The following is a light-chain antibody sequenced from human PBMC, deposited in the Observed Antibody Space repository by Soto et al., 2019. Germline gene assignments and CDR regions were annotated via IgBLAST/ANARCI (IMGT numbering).Light chain of an antibody. CDR2: VAS. CDR3: QQYNNWPPWT. CDR1: QSVSSN. V-gene: IGKV3-15*01. J-gene: IGKJ1*01. Sequence: EIVMTQSPATLSVSPGERATLSCRASQSVSSNLAWYQQKPGQAPRLLIYVASTRATGVPARFSGSGSGTEFTLTISSLQSEDFAVYYCQQYNNWPPWTFGQGTKVDLK.